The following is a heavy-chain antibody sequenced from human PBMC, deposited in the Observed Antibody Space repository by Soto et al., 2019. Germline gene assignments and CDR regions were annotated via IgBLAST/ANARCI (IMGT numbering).Heavy chain of an antibody. CDR1: GASISSYY. V-gene: IGHV4-59*01. Sequence: PETLSLTCTVSGASISSYYWSWIRQPTWKGLEWIGYIYYSGSTNYNPSLKSRVTISVDTSKNQFSLKLNSVTAADTAVYYCARDLWGYCGADCYPLDVWGQGTTVTVS. D-gene: IGHD2-21*02. CDR2: IYYSGST. CDR3: ARDLWGYCGADCYPLDV. J-gene: IGHJ6*02.